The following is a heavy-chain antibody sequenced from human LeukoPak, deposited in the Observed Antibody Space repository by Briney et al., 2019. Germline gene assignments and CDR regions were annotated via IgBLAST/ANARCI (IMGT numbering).Heavy chain of an antibody. CDR2: IYTSGST. J-gene: IGHJ4*02. Sequence: PGGSLRLSCAASGFTFSSYSMNWVRQAPGKGLEWVSVIYTSGSTYYADSVKGRFTISRDNSQNTLDLQMNSLRTEDTAVYYCTKGLWAGVLAARDWGQGALVTVSS. CDR1: GFTFSSYS. CDR3: TKGLWAGVLAARD. V-gene: IGHV3-66*01. D-gene: IGHD3-3*01.